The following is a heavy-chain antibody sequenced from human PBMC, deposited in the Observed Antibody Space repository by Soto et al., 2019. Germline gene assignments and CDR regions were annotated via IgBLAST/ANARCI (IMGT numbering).Heavy chain of an antibody. D-gene: IGHD2-2*01. CDR1: GGSISSYY. Sequence: PLETLSLTCTVSGGSISSYYLSWIRQPPGKGLEWIGYIYYSGSTNYNPSLKSRVTISVDTSKNQFSLKLSSVTAADTAVYYCARRNPGYCISTSCYAGGYNWFDPWGQGTLVTVLL. CDR2: IYYSGST. V-gene: IGHV4-59*01. CDR3: ARRNPGYCISTSCYAGGYNWFDP. J-gene: IGHJ5*02.